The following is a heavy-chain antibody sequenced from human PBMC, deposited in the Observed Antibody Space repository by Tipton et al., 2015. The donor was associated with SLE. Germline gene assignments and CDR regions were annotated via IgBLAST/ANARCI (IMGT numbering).Heavy chain of an antibody. D-gene: IGHD6-6*01. J-gene: IGHJ4*02. Sequence: TLSLTCTVSGGSISSYYWSWIRQPPGKGLEWIGYIYTSGSTNYNPSLKSRVTISVDTSKNQFSLKLSSVTAADTAVYYCASDKQLVPYWGQGTLVTVSS. CDR1: GGSISSYY. CDR3: ASDKQLVPY. CDR2: IYTSGST. V-gene: IGHV4-4*09.